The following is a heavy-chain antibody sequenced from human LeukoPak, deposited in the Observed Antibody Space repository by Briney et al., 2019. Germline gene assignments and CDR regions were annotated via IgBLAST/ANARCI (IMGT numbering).Heavy chain of an antibody. CDR2: ISSSSSYI. D-gene: IGHD1-14*01. CDR3: AKDMSPSLTTGWFDP. J-gene: IGHJ5*02. CDR1: GFTSSSYS. Sequence: GGSLRLSCAASGFTSSSYSMNWVRQAPGKGLEWVSSISSSSSYIYYADSVKGRFTISRDNAKNSLYLQMNSLRAEDTALYYCAKDMSPSLTTGWFDPWGQGTLVTVSS. V-gene: IGHV3-21*04.